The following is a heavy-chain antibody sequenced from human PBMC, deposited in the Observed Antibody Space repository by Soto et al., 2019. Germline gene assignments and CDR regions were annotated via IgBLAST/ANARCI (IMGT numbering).Heavy chain of an antibody. CDR2: ISGSGGST. Sequence: GGSLRLSCAASGFTFSDYYMSWIRQAPGKGLGWVSAISGSGGSTYYADSVKGRFTISRDNSKNTLYLQMNSLRAEDTAVYYCAKDAHSSGWYVGFRYYYYGMDVWGQGTTVTVSS. CDR3: AKDAHSSGWYVGFRYYYYGMDV. V-gene: IGHV3-23*01. CDR1: GFTFSDYY. J-gene: IGHJ6*02. D-gene: IGHD6-19*01.